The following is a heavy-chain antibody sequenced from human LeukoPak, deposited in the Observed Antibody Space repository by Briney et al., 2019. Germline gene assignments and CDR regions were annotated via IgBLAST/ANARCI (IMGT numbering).Heavy chain of an antibody. Sequence: GGSLRLSCAASGFTFSSNWMHWVRQGPENRLMCVSRINGDRSSTSYADSVKGRFTICRDNAKNTVYLQMNSLRVEDTAVYYCGRDVHDAAADSWGQGSLVTVSS. CDR3: GRDVHDAAADS. D-gene: IGHD6-13*01. CDR1: GFTFSSNW. J-gene: IGHJ4*02. CDR2: INGDRSST. V-gene: IGHV3-74*01.